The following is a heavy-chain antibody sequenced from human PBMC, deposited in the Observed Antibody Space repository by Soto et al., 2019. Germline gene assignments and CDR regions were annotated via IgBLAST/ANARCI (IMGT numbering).Heavy chain of an antibody. J-gene: IGHJ3*02. CDR1: SGSISSSNW. CDR3: ATYRDAGREYAFDI. V-gene: IGHV4-4*02. D-gene: IGHD2-2*02. CDR2: IYHSGST. Sequence: SETLSLTCAVSSGSISSSNWWSWVRQPPGKGLEWIGEIYHSGSTNYNPSLKSRVTISVDKSKNQFSLKLSSVTAADTAVYYCATYRDAGREYAFDIWGQGTMVTVSS.